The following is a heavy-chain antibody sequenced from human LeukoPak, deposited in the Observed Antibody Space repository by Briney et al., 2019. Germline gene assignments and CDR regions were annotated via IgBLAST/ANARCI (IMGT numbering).Heavy chain of an antibody. CDR1: GYTLTELS. D-gene: IGHD5-12*01. V-gene: IGHV1-24*01. J-gene: IGHJ4*02. CDR2: FDPEDGET. CDR3: ATGVSGPFQAPFGY. Sequence: ASVKVSCKVSGYTLTELSMHWVRQAPGKGLEWMGGFDPEDGETIYAQKFQGRVTMTEDTSTDTAYMELSSLRSEDTAVYYCATGVSGPFQAPFGYWGQGTLVTVSS.